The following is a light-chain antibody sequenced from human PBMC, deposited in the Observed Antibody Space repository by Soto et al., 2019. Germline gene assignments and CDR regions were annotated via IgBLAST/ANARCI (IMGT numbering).Light chain of an antibody. Sequence: EIVLTQSPATLSLSPGERATLPCFASQSVSSYLACYAQKPGQATRLLIYAASTRATGITARFSGSVSVTDITLTINDIEPEYCADYYWQQRSNCPPTFGQGTKLEIK. CDR2: AAS. CDR1: QSVSSY. J-gene: IGKJ2*01. V-gene: IGKV3-11*01. CDR3: QQRSNCPPT.